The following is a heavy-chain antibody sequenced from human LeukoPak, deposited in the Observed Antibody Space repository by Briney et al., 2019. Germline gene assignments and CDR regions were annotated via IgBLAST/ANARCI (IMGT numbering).Heavy chain of an antibody. CDR3: AKSLGGGWFDR. D-gene: IGHD3-16*01. J-gene: IGHJ5*02. CDR2: FYYRGST. V-gene: IGHV4-59*13. CDR1: GGSISCYY. Sequence: NPSETLFLTCCVSGGSISCYYGSWIRQPPGKGVGWVGHFYYRGSTYYNPSLESRVTISVDTTTNQYSLKLSSVTAADTAVYYCAKSLGGGWFDRWGQGTLVTVSS.